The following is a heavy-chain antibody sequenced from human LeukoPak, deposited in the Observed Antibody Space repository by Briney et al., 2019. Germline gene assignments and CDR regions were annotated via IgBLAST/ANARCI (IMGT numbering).Heavy chain of an antibody. V-gene: IGHV3-30*18. J-gene: IGHJ4*02. D-gene: IGHD3-10*01. CDR3: AKGIDYYGSGIIGY. CDR2: ISYDGSIK. Sequence: GRSLRLSCAASGFTFSSYGMHWVRQAPGKGLEWVAVISYDGSIKYYADSVKGRFTISRDNSKNTLYLQMNSLRAEDTAVYYCAKGIDYYGSGIIGYWGQGTLVTVSS. CDR1: GFTFSSYG.